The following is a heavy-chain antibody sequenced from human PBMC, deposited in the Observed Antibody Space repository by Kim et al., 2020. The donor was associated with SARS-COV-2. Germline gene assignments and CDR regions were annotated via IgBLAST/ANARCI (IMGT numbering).Heavy chain of an antibody. CDR3: ARAGPQAWYFDL. CDR2: IYYSGSS. Sequence: SETLSLTCTVSGGSISRSSYYWAWLRQPPGKGLEWIGRIYYSGSSYSNPSLKSRVTLSVDTSKNQFSLNLRSVTAADPAVYYCARAGPQAWYFDLWGRGT. V-gene: IGHV4-39*01. J-gene: IGHJ2*01. CDR1: GGSISRSSYY.